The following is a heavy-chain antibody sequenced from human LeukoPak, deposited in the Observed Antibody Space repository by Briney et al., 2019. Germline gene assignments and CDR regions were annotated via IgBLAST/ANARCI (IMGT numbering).Heavy chain of an antibody. D-gene: IGHD3-10*01. Sequence: GGSLRLSCAASGFTFSSFTMNWVRQAPGKGLEWVSSISSISSDIHYADSVKGRFTISRDNAKNSLYLQLNGLRADDTAVYYCARSNYGPNYLDYWGQGTLVTVSS. CDR1: GFTFSSFT. V-gene: IGHV3-21*01. J-gene: IGHJ4*02. CDR3: ARSNYGPNYLDY. CDR2: ISSISSDI.